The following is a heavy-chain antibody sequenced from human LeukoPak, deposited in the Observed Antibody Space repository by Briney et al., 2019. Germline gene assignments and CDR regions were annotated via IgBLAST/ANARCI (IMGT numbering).Heavy chain of an antibody. J-gene: IGHJ4*02. D-gene: IGHD2-21*01. CDR1: GYRFTSYW. V-gene: IGHV5-51*01. Sequence: GESLKISCKGSGYRFTSYWIGWVRQMPGKGLEWMGIIFPGDSETRYSPSFQGQVSISVDTSIRTAYLQWSTLRASDSAIYYCARTPASMHYPSRRDDGHFDYWGQGTLVTVSS. CDR2: IFPGDSET. CDR3: ARTPASMHYPSRRDDGHFDY.